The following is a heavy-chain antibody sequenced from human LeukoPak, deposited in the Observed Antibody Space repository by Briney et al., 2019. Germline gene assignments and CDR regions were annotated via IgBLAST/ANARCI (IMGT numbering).Heavy chain of an antibody. CDR2: IYYSGST. V-gene: IGHV4-59*08. J-gene: IGHJ4*02. D-gene: IGHD3-16*01. CDR3: ARGVGLTQGGAFDF. CDR1: GGSISSYY. Sequence: SETLSLTCTVSGGSISSYYWSWIRQPPGKGLEWIGYIYYSGSTNYNPSLKSRVTISVDTSKNQLSLKLTSVTAADTAVYSCARGVGLTQGGAFDFWGQGTLVTISS.